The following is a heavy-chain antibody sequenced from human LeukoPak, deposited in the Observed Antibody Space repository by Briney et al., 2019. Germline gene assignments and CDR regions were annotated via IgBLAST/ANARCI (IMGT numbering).Heavy chain of an antibody. CDR1: GGSFSGYY. CDR2: INHSGST. J-gene: IGHJ2*01. D-gene: IGHD4-17*01. Sequence: SETLSLTRAVYGGSFSGYYWSWIRQPPGKGLEWIGEINHSGSTNYNPSLKSRVTISVDTSKNQFSLKLSSVTAADTAVYYCAREIPLRRYFDLWGRGTLVTVSS. V-gene: IGHV4-34*01. CDR3: AREIPLRRYFDL.